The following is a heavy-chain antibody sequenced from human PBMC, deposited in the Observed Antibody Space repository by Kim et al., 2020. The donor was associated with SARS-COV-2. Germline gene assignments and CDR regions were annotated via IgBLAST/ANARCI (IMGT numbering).Heavy chain of an antibody. J-gene: IGHJ6*02. Sequence: TYYGDAVKGRFTISRDNSKSTLYLQMNSLRAEDTAVYYCARGPTQRGMDVWGQGTTVTVSS. CDR3: ARGPTQRGMDV. V-gene: IGHV3-53*01. CDR2: T.